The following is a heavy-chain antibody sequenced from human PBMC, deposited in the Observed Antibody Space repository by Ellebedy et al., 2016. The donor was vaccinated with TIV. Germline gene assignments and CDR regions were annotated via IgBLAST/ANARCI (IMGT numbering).Heavy chain of an antibody. J-gene: IGHJ4*02. CDR2: ISSSSSYV. D-gene: IGHD2-15*01. Sequence: PGGSLRLSCGASGFTFRNYSMTWVRQAPGKGLEWISSISSSSSYVFYSESVKGRFIVSRDNTENSMSLQMRSLRAEDTAVYYCARGRHCSGGVCSSEPTHWGQGTRVTVTS. CDR1: GFTFRNYS. V-gene: IGHV3-21*06. CDR3: ARGRHCSGGVCSSEPTH.